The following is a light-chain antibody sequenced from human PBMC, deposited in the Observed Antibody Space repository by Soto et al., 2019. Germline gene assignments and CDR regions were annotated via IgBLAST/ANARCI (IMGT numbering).Light chain of an antibody. CDR2: GAS. CDR3: QHYSNVPPCT. J-gene: IGKJ1*01. CDR1: QSIRSN. V-gene: IGKV3-15*01. Sequence: EIVMTQSPATLSVSPGERATLSCSASQSIRSNLAWYQQKPGQAPRLLIYGASTRATGIPARFSGSGSGTEFTLTITPLHDEAFAVYHCQHYSNVPPCTFGQGNQGQIK.